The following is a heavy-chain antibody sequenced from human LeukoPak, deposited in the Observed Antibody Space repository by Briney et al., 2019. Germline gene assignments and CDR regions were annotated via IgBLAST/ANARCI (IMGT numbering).Heavy chain of an antibody. CDR2: IIPIFDTA. D-gene: IGHD5-18*01. CDR3: ARVCRTAMVQHHFDY. V-gene: IGHV1-69*13. Sequence: SVKVSCKASGYTFTSYGISWVRQAPGQGLEWMGGIIPIFDTANYAQKFQGRVTITADESTSTAYMELSSLRSEDTAVYYCARVCRTAMVQHHFDYWGQGTLVTVSS. J-gene: IGHJ4*02. CDR1: GYTFTSYG.